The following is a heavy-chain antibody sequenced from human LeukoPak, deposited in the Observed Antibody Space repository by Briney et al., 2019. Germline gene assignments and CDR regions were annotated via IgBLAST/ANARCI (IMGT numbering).Heavy chain of an antibody. Sequence: GGSLRLSCAASGFTFSSYSMNWVRQAPGKGLEWVSSISSSSSYIYYADSVKGRFTISRDNAKNSLYLQMNSLRAEDTAVYYCARDLKGYGPTDYWGQGTLVTVSS. D-gene: IGHD5-18*01. CDR2: ISSSSSYI. V-gene: IGHV3-21*01. CDR1: GFTFSSYS. CDR3: ARDLKGYGPTDY. J-gene: IGHJ4*02.